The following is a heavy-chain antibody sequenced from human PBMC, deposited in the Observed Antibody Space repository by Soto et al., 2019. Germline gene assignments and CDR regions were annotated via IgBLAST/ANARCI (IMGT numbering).Heavy chain of an antibody. J-gene: IGHJ4*02. V-gene: IGHV3-23*01. CDR2: ISGSGGST. CDR1: GFTFSSYA. D-gene: IGHD5-12*01. CDR3: AKVLNAWLRFDY. Sequence: GGSLRLSCAASGFTFSSYAMSWVRQAPGKGLEWVSAISGSGGSTYYADSVKGRFTISRDNSKNTLHLQMNSLRAEDTAVYYCAKVLNAWLRFDYWGQGTLVTVSS.